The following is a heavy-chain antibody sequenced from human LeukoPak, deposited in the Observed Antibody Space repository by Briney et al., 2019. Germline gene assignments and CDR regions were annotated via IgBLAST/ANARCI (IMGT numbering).Heavy chain of an antibody. J-gene: IGHJ4*02. Sequence: PGGSLRLSCAASGFTVCNNYMSWVRQTPGKGLEWVSLIYSGGSTYYADSVKGRFTISRDNSKNTLYLQMNSLRAEDTAVYYCRWEPKYWGQGTLVTVSS. CDR1: GFTVCNNY. D-gene: IGHD1-26*01. CDR2: IYSGGST. CDR3: RWEPKY. V-gene: IGHV3-66*01.